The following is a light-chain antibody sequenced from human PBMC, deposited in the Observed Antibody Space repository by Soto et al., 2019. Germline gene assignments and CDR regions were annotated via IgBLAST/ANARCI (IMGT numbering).Light chain of an antibody. Sequence: DIQMTQSPSSLSASVGDRVTITCRASQGISSSLAWYQQKPGEAPKLLIYKASTLASGVPSRFSGSGSGTEFTLTINSLQPDDFATYYCQHYNSYSEAFGQGTKVDIK. CDR3: QHYNSYSEA. CDR1: QGISSS. J-gene: IGKJ1*01. CDR2: KAS. V-gene: IGKV1-5*03.